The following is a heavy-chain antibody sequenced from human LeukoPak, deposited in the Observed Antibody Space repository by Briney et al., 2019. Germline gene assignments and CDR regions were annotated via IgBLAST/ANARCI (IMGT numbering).Heavy chain of an antibody. CDR3: AKAWQWPYYYMDV. CDR1: GFTFSSYE. D-gene: IGHD6-19*01. J-gene: IGHJ6*03. V-gene: IGHV3-48*03. Sequence: GGSLRLSCVASGFTFSSYEMNWVRQAPGKGLEWVSYISSSGSTIYYADSVKGRFTISRDNAKNSLYLQMNSLRAEDTAVYYCAKAWQWPYYYMDVWGKGTTVTVSS. CDR2: ISSSGSTI.